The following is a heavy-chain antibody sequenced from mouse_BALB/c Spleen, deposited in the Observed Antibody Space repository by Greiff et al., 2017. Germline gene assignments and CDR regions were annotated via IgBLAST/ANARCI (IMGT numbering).Heavy chain of an antibody. V-gene: IGHV5-4*02. CDR1: GFTFSDYY. J-gene: IGHJ3*01. Sequence: EVKVEESGGGLVKPGGSLKLSCAASGFTFSDYYMYWVRQTPEKRLEWVATISDGGSYTYYPDSVKGRFTISRDNAKNNLYLQMSSLKSEDTAMYCCARDQGYEVTPWFAYWGQGTLVTVSA. D-gene: IGHD2-3*01. CDR2: ISDGGSYT. CDR3: ARDQGYEVTPWFAY.